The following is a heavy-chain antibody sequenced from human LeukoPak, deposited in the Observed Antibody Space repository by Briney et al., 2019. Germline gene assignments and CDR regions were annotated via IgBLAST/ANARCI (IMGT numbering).Heavy chain of an antibody. J-gene: IGHJ4*02. CDR1: GFTFSRHV. CDR3: ARAHEGFDY. Sequence: GGSLRLSCAASGFTFSRHVMQWVRQAPGKGLEWVAVISYDGNNRFYADSVKGRFTISRDNAKNSLYLQMNSLRAEDTAVYYCARAHEGFDYWGQGTLVTVSS. V-gene: IGHV3-30*07. CDR2: ISYDGNNR.